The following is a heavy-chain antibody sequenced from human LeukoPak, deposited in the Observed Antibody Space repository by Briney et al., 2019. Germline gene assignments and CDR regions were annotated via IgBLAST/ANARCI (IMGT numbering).Heavy chain of an antibody. V-gene: IGHV1-69*01. CDR3: AVTTYYYESSGYGFDY. Sequence: GASVKVSCKASGGTFSSYAISWVRQAPGQGLEWMGGIIPIFGTANYAQKFQGRVTITADESTSTAYMELSSLRSEDTAVYYCAVTTYYYESSGYGFDYWGQGTLVTVSS. CDR2: IIPIFGTA. J-gene: IGHJ4*02. CDR1: GGTFSSYA. D-gene: IGHD3-22*01.